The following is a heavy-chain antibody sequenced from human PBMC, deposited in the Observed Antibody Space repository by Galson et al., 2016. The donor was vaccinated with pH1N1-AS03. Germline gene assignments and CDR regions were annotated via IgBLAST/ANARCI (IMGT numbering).Heavy chain of an antibody. CDR3: AREGIYCVDGACHHRTDGFEI. CDR1: GYTLTRYY. V-gene: IGHV1-46*01. CDR2: IDPSGGPT. Sequence: SVKVSCKASGYTLTRYYMHWVRQAPGQGLEWMGIIDPSGGPTTYAPKFQGRITITTDTSTSTVYMELVSLRSEDTAVYYCAREGIYCVDGACHHRTDGFEIWGQGTEVTVSS. D-gene: IGHD2-21*01. J-gene: IGHJ3*02.